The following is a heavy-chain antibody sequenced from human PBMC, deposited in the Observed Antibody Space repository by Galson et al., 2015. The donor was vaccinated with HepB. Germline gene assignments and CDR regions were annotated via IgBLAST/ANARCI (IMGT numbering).Heavy chain of an antibody. J-gene: IGHJ1*01. CDR3: ARGSVFSMGIAAAGAEYFQH. Sequence: LRLSCAASGFTFSSYSMNWVRQAPGKGLEWVSSISSSSSYIYYADSVKGRFTISRDNAKNSLYLQMNSLRAEDTAVYYCARGSVFSMGIAAAGAEYFQHWGQGTLVTVSS. V-gene: IGHV3-21*01. CDR2: ISSSSSYI. CDR1: GFTFSSYS. D-gene: IGHD6-13*01.